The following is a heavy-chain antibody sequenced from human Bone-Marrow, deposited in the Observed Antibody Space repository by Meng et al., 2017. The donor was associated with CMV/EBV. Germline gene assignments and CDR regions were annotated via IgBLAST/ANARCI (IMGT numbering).Heavy chain of an antibody. V-gene: IGHV1-18*01. J-gene: IGHJ6*02. CDR3: AREISGWNQVLPSYYYYGMDF. CDR2: ISAYNGNT. D-gene: IGHD1-14*01. CDR1: GYTFTSYG. Sequence: ASVKVSCKASGYTFTSYGISWVRQAPGQGLEWMGWISAYNGNTNYAQKLQGRVTMTTDTSTSTAYMELRSLRSDDTAVYYCAREISGWNQVLPSYYYYGMDFWGQGATVTVSS.